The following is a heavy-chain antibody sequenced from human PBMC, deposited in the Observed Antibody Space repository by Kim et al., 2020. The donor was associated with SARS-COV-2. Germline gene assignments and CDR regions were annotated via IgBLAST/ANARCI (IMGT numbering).Heavy chain of an antibody. Sequence: STGSSTLYYADSVKGRFTISRDNAKNSLYLQMNSLRDEDTAVYYCATDRTYWGQGTLVTVSS. CDR3: ATDRTY. V-gene: IGHV3-48*02. J-gene: IGHJ4*02. CDR2: STGSSTL.